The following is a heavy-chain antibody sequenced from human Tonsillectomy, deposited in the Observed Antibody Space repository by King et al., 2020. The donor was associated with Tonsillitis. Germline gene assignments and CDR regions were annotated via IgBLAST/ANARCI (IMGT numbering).Heavy chain of an antibody. Sequence: VQLVESGGGLVQPGGSLRLSCAASGFTFSSYWMSWVRQAPGKGLEWVANIKQDGSEKYYVDSVKGRFTISRDNAKNSLYLQMNSLRAEDTAVDYCARAGHIVVVPAALGFDPWGQGTLVTVSS. CDR3: ARAGHIVVVPAALGFDP. CDR2: IKQDGSEK. V-gene: IGHV3-7*01. D-gene: IGHD2-2*01. CDR1: GFTFSSYW. J-gene: IGHJ5*02.